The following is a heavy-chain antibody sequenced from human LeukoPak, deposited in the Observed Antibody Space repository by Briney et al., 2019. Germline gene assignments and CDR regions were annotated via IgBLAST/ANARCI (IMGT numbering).Heavy chain of an antibody. Sequence: SVKVSCKASGGTFSSYAISWVRQAPGQGLEWMGRIIPIFGTANYAQKFQGRVTITTDESTSTAYMELSSLRSEDTAVYYCARDPAYCGGDCYSNDAFDIWGQGTMVTVSS. D-gene: IGHD2-21*02. V-gene: IGHV1-69*05. J-gene: IGHJ3*02. CDR2: IIPIFGTA. CDR3: ARDPAYCGGDCYSNDAFDI. CDR1: GGTFSSYA.